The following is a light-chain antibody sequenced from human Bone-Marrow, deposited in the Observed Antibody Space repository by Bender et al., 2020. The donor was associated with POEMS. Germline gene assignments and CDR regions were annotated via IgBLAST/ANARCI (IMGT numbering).Light chain of an antibody. CDR1: SSNIGNNY. Sequence: QSVLTQPPSASGTPGQRVSISCSGSSSNIGNNYVYWYQHLPGTAPKLFIYKNNQRPSGVPDRFSASKSGTSASLAISGLRSEDETVYYCAVWDDSLNGWVFGGGTKLTVL. V-gene: IGLV1-47*01. J-gene: IGLJ3*02. CDR2: KNN. CDR3: AVWDDSLNGWV.